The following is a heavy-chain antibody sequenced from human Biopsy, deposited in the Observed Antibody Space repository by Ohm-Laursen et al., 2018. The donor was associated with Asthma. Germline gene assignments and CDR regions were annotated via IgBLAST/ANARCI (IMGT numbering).Heavy chain of an antibody. J-gene: IGHJ4*02. Sequence: GASVKVSYKSLGGTFNTYVIGWVRQAPGQGLEWMGGINSVFGTTTYPQKFQDRVTITADESTSTVYMELSSLRSEDTAVYYCARKAGSCISRTCYSLDFWGQGTLVTVSS. CDR3: ARKAGSCISRTCYSLDF. CDR2: INSVFGTT. CDR1: GGTFNTYV. V-gene: IGHV1-69*13. D-gene: IGHD2-2*01.